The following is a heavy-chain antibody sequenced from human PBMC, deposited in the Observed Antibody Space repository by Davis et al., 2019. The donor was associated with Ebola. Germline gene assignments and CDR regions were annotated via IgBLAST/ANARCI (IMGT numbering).Heavy chain of an antibody. J-gene: IGHJ5*02. Sequence: GESLKISCAASGFTFYNYAMTWVRQAPGKGLEWVSTVSGGGGTTFYADSARGRFTISRDNSENTLFLQMNNLRAEDTAVYYCARSYDFWSGYWFDPWGQGTLVTVSS. CDR1: GFTFYNYA. D-gene: IGHD3-3*01. V-gene: IGHV3-23*01. CDR2: VSGGGGTT. CDR3: ARSYDFWSGYWFDP.